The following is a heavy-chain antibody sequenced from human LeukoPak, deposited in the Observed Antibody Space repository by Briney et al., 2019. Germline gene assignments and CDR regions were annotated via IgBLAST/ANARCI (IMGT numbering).Heavy chain of an antibody. CDR3: ARVRIAAAALDY. Sequence: ASVKVSCKASGYTFTSYYMHWVRQAPGQGLEWMGIINPSGGSTSYAQKFQGRVTMARDTSTSTVYMELSSLRSEDTAVYYCARVRIAAAALDYWGQGTLVTASS. V-gene: IGHV1-46*01. D-gene: IGHD6-13*01. J-gene: IGHJ4*02. CDR2: INPSGGST. CDR1: GYTFTSYY.